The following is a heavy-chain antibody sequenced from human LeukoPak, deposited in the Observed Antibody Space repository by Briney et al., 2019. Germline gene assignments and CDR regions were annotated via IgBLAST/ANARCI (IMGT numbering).Heavy chain of an antibody. CDR3: AKDKARLAAAGGHYSYYYMDV. V-gene: IGHV3-11*04. CDR1: GFTFSDYY. D-gene: IGHD6-25*01. J-gene: IGHJ6*03. CDR2: ISSSGSTI. Sequence: PGGSLRLSCAASGFTFSDYYMSWIRQAPGKGLEWVSYISSSGSTIYYADSVKGRFTISRDNSKNTLYLQMNSLRAEDTALFYCAKDKARLAAAGGHYSYYYMDVWGKGTTVTVSS.